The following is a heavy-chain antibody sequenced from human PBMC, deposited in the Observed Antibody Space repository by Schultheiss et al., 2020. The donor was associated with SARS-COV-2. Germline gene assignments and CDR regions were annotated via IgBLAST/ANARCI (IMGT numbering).Heavy chain of an antibody. CDR3: ARYIAAHAFDI. Sequence: GESLKISCETSGYNFATYWIGWVRQVPGKGLEWMGLIYPGDSDTRYNPSFRGHVTISVDKSISTAYLQWSSLKASDTAMYYCARYIAAHAFDIWGQGTMVTVSS. CDR2: IYPGDSDT. CDR1: GYNFATYW. V-gene: IGHV5-51*01. J-gene: IGHJ3*02. D-gene: IGHD6-13*01.